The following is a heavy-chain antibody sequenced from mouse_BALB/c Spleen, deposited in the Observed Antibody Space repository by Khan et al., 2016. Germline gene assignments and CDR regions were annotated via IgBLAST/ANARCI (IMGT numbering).Heavy chain of an antibody. Sequence: EVELVESGGGLVKPGGSLKLSCAASGFTFSDYYMYWVRQTPGKRLEWVATISDGGSYTYYPDSVKGRFTISRDNAKNNLYLQMSSLKSEDTAMDYCAREGTRRGFAYWGQGTLVTVSA. J-gene: IGHJ3*01. V-gene: IGHV5-4*02. CDR2: ISDGGSYT. CDR3: AREGTRRGFAY. D-gene: IGHD2-12*01. CDR1: GFTFSDYY.